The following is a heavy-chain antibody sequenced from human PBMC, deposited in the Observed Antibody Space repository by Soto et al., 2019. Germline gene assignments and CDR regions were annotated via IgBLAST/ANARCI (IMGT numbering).Heavy chain of an antibody. CDR3: ADGGEWSYNFVY. J-gene: IGHJ4*02. CDR2: ISGSGANT. CDR1: GGFTFSGYA. Sequence: GGSLRLSCAASGGFTFSGYAMSWVRQAPGKGLEWVSSISGSGANTYYPDSVKGRFTISIDNSKNTLYLQMNNLRAEDTAVYYCADGGEWSYNFVYWGQGTLVTVSS. V-gene: IGHV3-23*01. D-gene: IGHD3-3*01.